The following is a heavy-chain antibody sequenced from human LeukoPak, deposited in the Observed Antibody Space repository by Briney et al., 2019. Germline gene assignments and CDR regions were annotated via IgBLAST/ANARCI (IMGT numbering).Heavy chain of an antibody. Sequence: GGSLRLSCAASGFTFSSYEMNWVRQAPGKGLEWVSYISSSGSTIYYADSVKGRFTISRDNAKNSLYLQMNSLRAEDTAVYYCAKEVYDSSGYYSVGVDYWGQGTLVTVSS. J-gene: IGHJ4*02. CDR1: GFTFSSYE. CDR2: ISSSGSTI. D-gene: IGHD3-22*01. CDR3: AKEVYDSSGYYSVGVDY. V-gene: IGHV3-48*03.